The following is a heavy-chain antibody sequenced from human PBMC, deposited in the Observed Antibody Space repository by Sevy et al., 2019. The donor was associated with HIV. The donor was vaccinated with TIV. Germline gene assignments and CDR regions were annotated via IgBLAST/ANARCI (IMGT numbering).Heavy chain of an antibody. CDR2: FDPEDGET. CDR1: GSALTELA. J-gene: IGHJ4*02. D-gene: IGHD3-22*01. Sequence: ASVKVSCKVSGSALTELAMHWVRQAPGKGLEWMATFDPEDGETLYAQKFQGRVTMTEDTCTDTAYLELVSLRSEDTAVYYCATTKDYYEGSGYPFDGWGQGTLVTVSS. V-gene: IGHV1-24*01. CDR3: ATTKDYYEGSGYPFDG.